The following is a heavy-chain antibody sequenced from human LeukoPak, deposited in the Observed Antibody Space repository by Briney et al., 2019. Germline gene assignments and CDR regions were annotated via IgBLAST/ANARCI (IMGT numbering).Heavy chain of an antibody. V-gene: IGHV5-51*01. Sequence: GESLKISCKGSGYSFTSYWIGWVRQMSGKGLECMGIIYPGDSDTRYSPSSQGQVSISADKSISTAYLQWSSLEASDTAMYYCASAYSGSLDAFDIWGQGTMVTVSS. CDR1: GYSFTSYW. J-gene: IGHJ3*02. D-gene: IGHD1-26*01. CDR3: ASAYSGSLDAFDI. CDR2: IYPGDSDT.